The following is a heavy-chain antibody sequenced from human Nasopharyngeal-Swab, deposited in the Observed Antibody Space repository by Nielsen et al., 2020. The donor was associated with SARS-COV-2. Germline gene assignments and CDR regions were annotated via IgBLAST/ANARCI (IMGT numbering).Heavy chain of an antibody. Sequence: GGSLRLSCAASGFTVSSNYMSWVRQAPGKGLEWVSVIYSGGSTYYAASVKGRFTISRDNSKNTLYLQMNSLRAEDTAVYYCARGGYSGYEYHFDYWGQGTLVTVSS. CDR3: ARGGYSGYEYHFDY. CDR2: IYSGGST. J-gene: IGHJ4*02. D-gene: IGHD5-12*01. CDR1: GFTVSSNY. V-gene: IGHV3-53*01.